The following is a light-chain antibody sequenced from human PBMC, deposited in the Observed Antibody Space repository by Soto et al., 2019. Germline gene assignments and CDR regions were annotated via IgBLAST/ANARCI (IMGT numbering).Light chain of an antibody. CDR3: QTWGTGIGV. V-gene: IGLV4-69*01. Sequence: QPVLTQSPSASASLGASVKLTCTLSSGHSSYAIAWHQQQPEKGPRYLMKLNSDGSHSKGDGIPDRFPGSSSGAERYLTISSLQSEDEADYYCQTWGTGIGVFGGGTEVTVL. CDR1: SGHSSYA. CDR2: LNSDGSH. J-gene: IGLJ3*02.